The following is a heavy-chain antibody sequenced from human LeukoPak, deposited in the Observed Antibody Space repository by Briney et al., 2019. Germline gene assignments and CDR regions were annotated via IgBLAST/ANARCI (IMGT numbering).Heavy chain of an antibody. CDR2: IKQDGSEK. CDR1: GFTFSSYW. D-gene: IGHD1-26*01. V-gene: IGHV3-7*01. CDR3: ARDLRSGSSLTNDAFDI. J-gene: IGHJ3*02. Sequence: GGSLRLSCAASGFTFSSYWMSWVRQAPGKGLEWVANIKQDGSEKYYVDSVKGRFTISRDNAKNSLYLQMNSLRAEDTAAYYCARDLRSGSSLTNDAFDIWGQGTMVTVSS.